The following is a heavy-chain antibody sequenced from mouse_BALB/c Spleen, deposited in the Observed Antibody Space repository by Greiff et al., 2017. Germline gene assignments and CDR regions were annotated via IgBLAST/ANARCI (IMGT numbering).Heavy chain of an antibody. J-gene: IGHJ1*01. CDR2: IYPGNVNT. V-gene: IGHV1S56*01. CDR1: GYTFTSYY. D-gene: IGHD1-1*01. CDR3: ARGGYYDGFDV. Sequence: VKLMESGPELVKPGASVRISCKASGYTFTSYYIHWVKQRPGQGLEWIGWIYPGNVNTKYNEKFKGKATLTADKSSSTAYMQLSSLTSEDSAVYFCARGGYYDGFDVWGAGTTVTVSS.